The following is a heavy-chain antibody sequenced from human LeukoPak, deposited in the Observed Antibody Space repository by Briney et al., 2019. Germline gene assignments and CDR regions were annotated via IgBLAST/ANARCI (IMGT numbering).Heavy chain of an antibody. J-gene: IGHJ5*02. V-gene: IGHV1-46*01. CDR1: GYTFTRYY. Sequence: ASVKVSCKASGYTFTRYYMHWVRQAPGQGLEWMGIINPSGGSTSYPQKFQGRVTMTRDGSTSTVYMELSSLRSEVTAVYYCARVRRYCSGGSCPNWFDPWGQGTLVTVSS. CDR2: INPSGGST. CDR3: ARVRRYCSGGSCPNWFDP. D-gene: IGHD2-15*01.